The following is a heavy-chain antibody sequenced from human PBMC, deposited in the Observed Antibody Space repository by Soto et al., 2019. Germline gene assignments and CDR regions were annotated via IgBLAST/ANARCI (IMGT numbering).Heavy chain of an antibody. J-gene: IGHJ5*02. CDR2: LNPNSGDT. Sequence: ASVKVSCKASGCTFNIYYIPWVRRAPLHGLEWMGWLNPNSGDTRYSQQFQGRVTMTRDTSMNTVYMDLTGLTSGDTAVYYCAREGAVTGRQAFGAWAPGSQVTVSS. CDR1: GCTFNIYY. V-gene: IGHV1-2*02. D-gene: IGHD6-19*01. CDR3: AREGAVTGRQAFGA.